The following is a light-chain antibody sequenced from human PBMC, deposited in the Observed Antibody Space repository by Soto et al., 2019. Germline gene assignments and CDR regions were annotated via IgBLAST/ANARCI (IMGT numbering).Light chain of an antibody. CDR1: QSVSND. V-gene: IGKV3-20*01. CDR2: AAS. CDR3: QQYGSSSWT. Sequence: EIVMTQSPATVSVSPGERATLSCRASQSVSNDLAWYQQKPGQAPRLLIYAASTRATGIPDRFSGSGSGTDFTLTISRLEPEDFAVYYCQQYGSSSWTFGQGTKVDIK. J-gene: IGKJ1*01.